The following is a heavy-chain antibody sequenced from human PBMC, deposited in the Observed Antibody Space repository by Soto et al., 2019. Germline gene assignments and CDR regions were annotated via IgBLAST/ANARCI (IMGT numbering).Heavy chain of an antibody. J-gene: IGHJ5*02. CDR1: GFTFSSYW. Sequence: GESLKISCAASGFTFSSYWMSWVRQAPGKGLEWVANIKQDGSEKYYVDSVKGRFTISRDNAKNSRYLQRNSLRAEDTAVYYCAREMDSSSWYWFDPWGQGTLVTVSS. CDR2: IKQDGSEK. V-gene: IGHV3-7*01. D-gene: IGHD6-13*01. CDR3: AREMDSSSWYWFDP.